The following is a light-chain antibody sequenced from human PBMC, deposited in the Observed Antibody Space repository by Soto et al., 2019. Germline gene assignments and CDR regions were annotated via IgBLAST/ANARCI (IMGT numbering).Light chain of an antibody. Sequence: EIMMTQSPATLSVSPGERATLSCRASQSINSNLAWYQQKPGQAPRLLFYAASTRTTGVPARFSGSGSGTGFTLPISSLQSEDYAIYYCQQYNNWPYTFGQGTKLEIK. CDR3: QQYNNWPYT. V-gene: IGKV3-15*01. J-gene: IGKJ2*01. CDR2: AAS. CDR1: QSINSN.